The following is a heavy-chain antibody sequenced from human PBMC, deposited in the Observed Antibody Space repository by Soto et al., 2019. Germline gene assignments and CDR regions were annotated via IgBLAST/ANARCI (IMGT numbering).Heavy chain of an antibody. CDR1: GGTFSSYA. D-gene: IGHD6-13*01. V-gene: IGHV1-69*13. J-gene: IGHJ4*02. Sequence: ASVKVSCKASGGTFSSYAISWVRQAPGQGLEWMGGIIPIFGTANYAQKFQGRVTITADESTSTAYMELSSLRSEDTAVYYCAKNAAAGTWAWIDYWGQGTLVTVSS. CDR2: IIPIFGTA. CDR3: AKNAAAGTWAWIDY.